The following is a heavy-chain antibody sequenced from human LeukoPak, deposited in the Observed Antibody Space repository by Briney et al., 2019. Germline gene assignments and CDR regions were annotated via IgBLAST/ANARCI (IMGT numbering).Heavy chain of an antibody. CDR1: GYTFTSYG. CDR2: ISAYNGNT. Sequence: GASVKVSCKASGYTFTSYGISWVRQAPGQGLEWMGWISAYNGNTNYAQNLQGRVTMTTDTYTSTAYMELRSLRSDDTAVYYCARVSDGYNLAWFDPWGQGTLVTASS. CDR3: ARVSDGYNLAWFDP. J-gene: IGHJ5*02. V-gene: IGHV1-18*01. D-gene: IGHD5-24*01.